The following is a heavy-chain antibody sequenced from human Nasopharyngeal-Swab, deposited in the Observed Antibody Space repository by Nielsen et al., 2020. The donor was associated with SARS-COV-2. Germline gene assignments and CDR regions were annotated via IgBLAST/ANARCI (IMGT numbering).Heavy chain of an antibody. Sequence: VRQAPGKGLEWVAVIWYDGSNKYYADSVKGRFTISRDNSKNTLYLQMNSLRAEDTAVYYCAKQSWGYSYGYYFDYWGQGTLVTV. D-gene: IGHD5-18*01. J-gene: IGHJ4*02. CDR2: IWYDGSNK. V-gene: IGHV3-33*06. CDR3: AKQSWGYSYGYYFDY.